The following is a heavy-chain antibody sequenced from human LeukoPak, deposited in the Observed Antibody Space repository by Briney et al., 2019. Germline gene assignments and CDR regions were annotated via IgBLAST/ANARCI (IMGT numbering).Heavy chain of an antibody. CDR3: ARDATGGPNY. D-gene: IGHD1-1*01. J-gene: IGHJ4*02. Sequence: GGSLRLSCAASGFTFSSYALSWVRQAPGKGLEWVADIKADGTKMYYLDSVRGRFTISRDNAKNSLYLQMNSLRAEDTAVYYCARDATGGPNYWGQGTLVTVSS. CDR1: GFTFSSYA. CDR2: IKADGTKM. V-gene: IGHV3-7*01.